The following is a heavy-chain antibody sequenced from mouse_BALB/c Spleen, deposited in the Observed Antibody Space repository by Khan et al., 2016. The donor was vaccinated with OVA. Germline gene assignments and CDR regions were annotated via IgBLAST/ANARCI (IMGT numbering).Heavy chain of an antibody. V-gene: IGHV14-3*02. CDR2: IDPANGYT. J-gene: IGHJ2*01. Sequence: VELLQSGAELVKPGASLKLSCTASGFNFNDTCMPWVQQSPDQGLEWIATIDPANGYTKYASKFQGKATISADNAYNTVYLQLSSLTSEDTAGYYCAWINAWGQGTTLTVSA. CDR1: GFNFNDTC. CDR3: AWINA.